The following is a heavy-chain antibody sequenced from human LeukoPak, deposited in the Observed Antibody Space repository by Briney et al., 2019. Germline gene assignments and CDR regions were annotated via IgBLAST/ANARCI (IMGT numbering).Heavy chain of an antibody. Sequence: ASVKVSCKASGYTFTSYGISWVRQAPGQGLEWMGVIFPSGDPTIYAQKFQGRVTLTRDTSTSTVYMGLSSLTSGDTAIYSCASEIPRTSRFDYWGQGTLVTVSS. CDR2: IFPSGDPT. D-gene: IGHD2-8*01. V-gene: IGHV1-46*01. CDR3: ASEIPRTSRFDY. J-gene: IGHJ4*02. CDR1: GYTFTSYG.